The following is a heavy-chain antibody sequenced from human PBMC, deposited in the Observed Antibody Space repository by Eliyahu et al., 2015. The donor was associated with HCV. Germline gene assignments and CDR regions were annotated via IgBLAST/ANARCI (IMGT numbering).Heavy chain of an antibody. J-gene: IGHJ4*02. CDR2: ISSNGGST. Sequence: EVQLVESGGGLVQPGGSLRLSCSASGFTFSXYAXHWVRQAPGKGLEYVSAISSNGGSTYYADSVKGRFTISRDNSKNTLYLQMSSLRAEDTAVYYCVKVMACSSNNCYALDYWGQGTLVTVSS. V-gene: IGHV3-64D*09. D-gene: IGHD2-2*01. CDR3: VKVMACSSNNCYALDY. CDR1: GFTFSXYA.